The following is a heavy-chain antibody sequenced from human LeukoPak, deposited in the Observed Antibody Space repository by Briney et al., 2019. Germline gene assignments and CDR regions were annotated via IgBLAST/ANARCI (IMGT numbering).Heavy chain of an antibody. CDR1: GGSISSYY. Sequence: KPSETLSLTCTVSGGSISSYYLSLIRQPPGKGLEWIGYIYYSGDTNYNPSLKNRGTITVETSKNQFSLKLSSVTAADTAVYYCARNGLSVGQWLHIDYWGQGTLVTVSS. V-gene: IGHV4-59*08. CDR3: ARNGLSVGQWLHIDY. D-gene: IGHD6-19*01. J-gene: IGHJ4*02. CDR2: IYYSGDT.